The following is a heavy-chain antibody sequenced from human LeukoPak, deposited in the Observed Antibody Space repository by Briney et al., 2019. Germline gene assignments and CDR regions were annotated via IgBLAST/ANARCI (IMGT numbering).Heavy chain of an antibody. CDR2: IWYDGSNK. D-gene: IGHD3-9*01. V-gene: IGHV3-33*01. J-gene: IGHJ6*02. Sequence: PGRSLRLSCAASGFTFSSYGMHWVRQAPGKGLEWVAVIWYDGSNKYYADSVKGRFTISRDNSKNTLYLQMNSLRAEDTAVYYCASLDEGSYGMDVWGQGTTVTVSS. CDR3: ASLDEGSYGMDV. CDR1: GFTFSSYG.